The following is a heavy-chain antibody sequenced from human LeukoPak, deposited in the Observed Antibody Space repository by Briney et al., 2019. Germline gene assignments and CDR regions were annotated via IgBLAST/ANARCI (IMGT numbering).Heavy chain of an antibody. CDR1: GGSFSGYY. CDR3: ARESVVVPAAMAADYSDYYYYYYMDV. CDR2: INHSGST. V-gene: IGHV4-34*01. D-gene: IGHD2-2*01. Sequence: PSETLSLTCAVYGGSFSGYYWSWIRQPPGKGLEWIGEINHSGSTNYNPSLKSRVTISVDTSKNQFSLKLSSVTAADTAVYYCARESVVVPAAMAADYSDYYYYYYMDVWGKGTTVTVSS. J-gene: IGHJ6*03.